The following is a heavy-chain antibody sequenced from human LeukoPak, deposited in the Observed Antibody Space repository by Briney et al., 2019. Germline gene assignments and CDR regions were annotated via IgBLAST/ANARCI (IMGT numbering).Heavy chain of an antibody. D-gene: IGHD2-15*01. J-gene: IGHJ2*01. Sequence: PGGSLRLSCVGSGFTFSENAMSWVRQAPGKGLEWISGISGSGGSTYYADSVKGRFTISRDNSKNTLYLQMNSLRAEDTAVYYCAKDRLGNCGGGNCYSYWFFDLWGRGTLVTVSS. CDR1: GFTFSENA. CDR3: AKDRLGNCGGGNCYSYWFFDL. CDR2: ISGSGGST. V-gene: IGHV3-23*01.